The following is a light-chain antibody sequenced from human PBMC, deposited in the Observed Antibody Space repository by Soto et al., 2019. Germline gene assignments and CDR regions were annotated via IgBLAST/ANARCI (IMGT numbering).Light chain of an antibody. CDR3: QQYNSYSPLT. CDR2: DTF. J-gene: IGKJ4*01. V-gene: IGKV1-5*01. CDR1: QSISSW. Sequence: DIQITQSPSSLSADVGHRGSITFRSIQSISSWLAWYQQKPGKAPKLLMFDTFSLESGVPSRFSGSRSGTEFTLTISSLQPDDYATYYSQQYNSYSPLTFGGGTKVDIK.